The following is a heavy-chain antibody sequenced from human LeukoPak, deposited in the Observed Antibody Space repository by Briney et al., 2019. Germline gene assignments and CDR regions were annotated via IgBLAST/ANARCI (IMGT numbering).Heavy chain of an antibody. J-gene: IGHJ4*02. D-gene: IGHD3-22*01. Sequence: GGSLRLSCAASGFTFSNYWMHWVRQAPGKGLVWVSRINSDGINTSYADSVKGRFTIYRDNAKNSLYLQMNSLRAEDTAVYYCARDPPPYYYDSSGYWSHWGQGTLVTVSS. CDR3: ARDPPPYYYDSSGYWSH. CDR1: GFTFSNYW. V-gene: IGHV3-74*01. CDR2: INSDGINT.